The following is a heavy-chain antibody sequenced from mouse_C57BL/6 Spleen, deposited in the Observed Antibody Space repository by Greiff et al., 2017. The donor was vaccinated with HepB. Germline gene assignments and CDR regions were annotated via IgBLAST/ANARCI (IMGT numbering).Heavy chain of an antibody. CDR2: IDPETGGT. CDR1: GYTFTDYE. Sequence: VQGVESGAELVRPGASVTLSCKASGYTFTDYEMHWVKQTPVHDLEWIGAIDPETGGTAYNQKFKGKAILTADKSSSTAYMELRSLTSEDSAVYYCQRDYWGQGTTLTVSS. V-gene: IGHV1-15*01. J-gene: IGHJ2*01. CDR3: QRDY.